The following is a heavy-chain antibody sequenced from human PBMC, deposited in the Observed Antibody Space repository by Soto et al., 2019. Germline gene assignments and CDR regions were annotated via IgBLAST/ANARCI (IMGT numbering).Heavy chain of an antibody. D-gene: IGHD3-3*01. J-gene: IGHJ5*02. Sequence: SETLSLTCTVSGGSISSYYWSWIRQPPGKGLEWIGEINHSGSTNYNPSLKSRVTISVDTSKNQFSLKLSSVTAADTAVYYCARGARVLRFLEWLLPHNWFDPWGQGTLVTVSS. CDR2: INHSGST. V-gene: IGHV4-34*01. CDR3: ARGARVLRFLEWLLPHNWFDP. CDR1: GGSISSYY.